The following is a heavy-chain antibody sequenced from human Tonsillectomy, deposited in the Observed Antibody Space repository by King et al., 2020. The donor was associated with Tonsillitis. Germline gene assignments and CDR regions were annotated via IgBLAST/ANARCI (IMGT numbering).Heavy chain of an antibody. J-gene: IGHJ6*03. CDR1: GFTFSSYG. Sequence: VQLVESGGGVVQPGRSLRLSCAASGFTFSSYGMHWVRQAPGKGLEWVAVIWYGGSNKYYADSVKGRFTISRDNSKNTLYLQMNSLRAEDTAVYYCARDKVEDIVVVPAAISYYMDVWGKGTTVTVSS. D-gene: IGHD2-2*02. CDR3: ARDKVEDIVVVPAAISYYMDV. CDR2: IWYGGSNK. V-gene: IGHV3-33*08.